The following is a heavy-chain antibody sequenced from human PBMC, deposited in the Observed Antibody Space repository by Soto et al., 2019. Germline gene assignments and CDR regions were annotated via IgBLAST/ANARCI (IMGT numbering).Heavy chain of an antibody. V-gene: IGHV3-23*01. J-gene: IGHJ5*02. Sequence: LRLSCAASEFTFSSYAMSWVRQAPGKGLEWVTTISGSGGSTYYADSVKGRFTISRDNAKNSLYLQMNSLRAEDTAVYYCARGPYCSGGSCFVGWFDPWGQGTLVTVSS. D-gene: IGHD2-15*01. CDR1: EFTFSSYA. CDR2: ISGSGGST. CDR3: ARGPYCSGGSCFVGWFDP.